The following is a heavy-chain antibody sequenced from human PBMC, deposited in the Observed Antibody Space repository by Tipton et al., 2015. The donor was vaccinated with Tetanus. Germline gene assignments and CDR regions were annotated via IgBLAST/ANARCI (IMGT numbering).Heavy chain of an antibody. V-gene: IGHV4-34*01. CDR3: ATMTPVDWYFDL. CDR2: INPSGST. J-gene: IGHJ2*01. D-gene: IGHD4-23*01. CDR1: GGSFSGYY. Sequence: TLSLTCAVYGGSFSGYYWTWIRQPPAKGLEWIGEINPSGSTSYNPSLKSRVTISVDTSKNQLSLKLTSVTAADTAVYYCATMTPVDWYFDLWGRGTLVTVSS.